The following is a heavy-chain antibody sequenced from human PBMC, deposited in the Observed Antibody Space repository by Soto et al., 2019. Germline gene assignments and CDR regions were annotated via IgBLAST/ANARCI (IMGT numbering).Heavy chain of an antibody. J-gene: IGHJ4*02. CDR3: ARDRGYYDSDGYFDY. CDR1: GFTFSDYY. V-gene: IGHV3-11*01. CDR2: ISSSGSII. Sequence: PGGSLRLSCAASGFTFSDYYMCWIRQAPGKGLEWVSYISSSGSIIYYTDSVKGRFTISRDNAKNSLYLQMNSLRAEDTAVYYCARDRGYYDSDGYFDYWGQGTLVTVSS. D-gene: IGHD3-22*01.